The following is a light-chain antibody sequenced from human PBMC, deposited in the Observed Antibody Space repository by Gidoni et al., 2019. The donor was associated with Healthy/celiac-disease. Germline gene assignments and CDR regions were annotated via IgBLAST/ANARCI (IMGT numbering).Light chain of an antibody. CDR3: QQSYSTPGT. CDR2: AAS. Sequence: DIQMTQWPSSLSASVGDRVTITCRASQSISSYLNWYQQKPGKAPKLLIYAASSLQSGVPSRFSGSGSGTDFTLTISSLQPEDFATYYCQQSYSTPGTFGGGTKVEIK. CDR1: QSISSY. J-gene: IGKJ4*01. V-gene: IGKV1-39*01.